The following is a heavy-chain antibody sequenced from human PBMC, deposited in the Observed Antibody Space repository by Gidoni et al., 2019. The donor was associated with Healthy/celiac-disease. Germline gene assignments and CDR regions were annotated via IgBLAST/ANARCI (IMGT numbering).Heavy chain of an antibody. V-gene: IGHV3-33*01. D-gene: IGHD4-17*01. Sequence: QVQLVESGGGVVQPGRSLRLSCAASGFTFSRYGMHGVRQAPGRGLEWGAVIWYDGSKKYYADSVKGRFTISRDNSKNTLYLQMNSLKAEDTAVYYCARDYGGDYYYGMDVWGQGTTVTVSS. J-gene: IGHJ6*02. CDR3: ARDYGGDYYYGMDV. CDR1: GFTFSRYG. CDR2: IWYDGSKK.